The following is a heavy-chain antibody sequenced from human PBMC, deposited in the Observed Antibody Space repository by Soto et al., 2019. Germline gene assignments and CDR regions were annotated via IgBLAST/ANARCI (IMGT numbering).Heavy chain of an antibody. CDR3: SIGSWSAETFDV. CDR1: GGTFNTYT. V-gene: IGHV1-69*02. CDR2: IIPMLTVT. Sequence: QVHLIQSGAEVKKPGSSVKVSCKAAGGTFNTYTLIWVRQAPGHGLEWMGRIIPMLTVTNSAQKFQGRLTLNADKSTGTDFMELTSLRSADKAVSYCSIGSWSAETFDVWGQGTMVTVSS. J-gene: IGHJ3*01. D-gene: IGHD2-2*01.